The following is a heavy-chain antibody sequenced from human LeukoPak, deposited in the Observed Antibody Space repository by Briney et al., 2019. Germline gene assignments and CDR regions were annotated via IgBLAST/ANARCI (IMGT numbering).Heavy chain of an antibody. V-gene: IGHV3-23*01. J-gene: IGHJ2*01. Sequence: PGGSLRLSCAASGFTFSNNAMSWVRQALGKGLEWVSSISASGGSTSYADSVKGRFTFSRDNSKNTLYLQMNSLRVEDTAVYYCATRVGLTRYWYFDLWGRGTLVTVSS. CDR3: ATRVGLTRYWYFDL. CDR2: ISASGGST. CDR1: GFTFSNNA.